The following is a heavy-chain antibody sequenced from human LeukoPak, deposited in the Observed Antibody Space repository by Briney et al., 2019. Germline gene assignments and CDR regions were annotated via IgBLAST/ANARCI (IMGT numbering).Heavy chain of an antibody. CDR3: AKDPGSASYYPYYFDY. Sequence: GGCLRLSCAASGFTFSSYSMHWVRQAPGKGLEWGAFIRYDGNNKYYTDSVKGRFTISRDNSKNTLYLQMNSLRAEDTAVYLCAKDPGSASYYPYYFDYWGQGTLVTVSS. J-gene: IGHJ4*02. CDR2: IRYDGNNK. V-gene: IGHV3-30*02. CDR1: GFTFSSYS. D-gene: IGHD3-10*01.